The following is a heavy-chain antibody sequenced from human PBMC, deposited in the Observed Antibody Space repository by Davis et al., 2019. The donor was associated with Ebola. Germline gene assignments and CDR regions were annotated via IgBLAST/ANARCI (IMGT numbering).Heavy chain of an antibody. CDR2: VYRDGTT. D-gene: IGHD6-19*01. V-gene: IGHV3-23*03. Sequence: PGGSLRLSCAASGFTFSSHAMSWVRQAPGKGLEWVSIVYRDGTTYYKDSVKGRFTISRDNSKNTLYLQMNSLRAEDTAVYYCAKERDSSGWIFSYGYWGQGTLVTVSS. CDR3: AKERDSSGWIFSYGY. CDR1: GFTFSSHA. J-gene: IGHJ4*02.